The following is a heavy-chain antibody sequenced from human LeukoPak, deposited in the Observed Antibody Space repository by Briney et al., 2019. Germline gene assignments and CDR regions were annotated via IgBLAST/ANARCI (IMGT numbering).Heavy chain of an antibody. CDR2: IYYSGST. J-gene: IGHJ4*02. CDR1: GGSISSYY. D-gene: IGHD5-12*01. CDR3: ARGGGGYSGYVPTFDY. Sequence: PSETLSLTCTASGGSISSYYWSWIRQPPGKGLEWIGYIYYSGSTNYNPSLKSRVTISVDTSKNQFSLKLSSVTAADTAVYYCARGGGGYSGYVPTFDYWGQGTLVTVSS. V-gene: IGHV4-59*01.